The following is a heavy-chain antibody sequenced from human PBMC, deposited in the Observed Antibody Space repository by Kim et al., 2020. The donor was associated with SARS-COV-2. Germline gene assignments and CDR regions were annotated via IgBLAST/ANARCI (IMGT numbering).Heavy chain of an antibody. J-gene: IGHJ3*02. CDR1: GDSVSSNSAA. CDR2: TYYRSKWSY. V-gene: IGHV6-1*01. D-gene: IGHD2-15*01. Sequence: SQTLSLTCAISGDSVSSNSAAWNWMRQSPSIGLEWLGRTYYRSKWSYDYAVSVKSRVTINPDTSKNQFSLQLNSVTSEDTAVYYCARYISATRAFDIWGQGTMVTVSS. CDR3: ARYISATRAFDI.